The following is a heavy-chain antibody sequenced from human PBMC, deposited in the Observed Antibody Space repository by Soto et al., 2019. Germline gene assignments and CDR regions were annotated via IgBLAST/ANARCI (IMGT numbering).Heavy chain of an antibody. CDR1: GGSISSYY. CDR3: AREFPISSGWYLGFDY. CDR2: IYYSGGT. Sequence: QVQLQESGPGLVKPSETLSLTCTVSGGSISSYYWSWIRQPPGKGLEWIGYIYYSGGTNYNPSLKSRVHRALDPSKSQCSLRLGSVTAADTAVYYCAREFPISSGWYLGFDYWGQGTLVTVSS. J-gene: IGHJ4*02. V-gene: IGHV4-59*01. D-gene: IGHD6-19*01.